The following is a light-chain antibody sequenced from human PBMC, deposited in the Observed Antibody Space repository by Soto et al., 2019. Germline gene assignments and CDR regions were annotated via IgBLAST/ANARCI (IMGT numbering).Light chain of an antibody. CDR1: QTVSGTS. CDR3: QQYSNLWT. J-gene: IGKJ1*01. Sequence: EIVLTQSPGTLSLSPGERATLSCRASQTVSGTSLAWYQKKPGQAPRLLIYGASSRATGVPDRFSGSGSGTDFTLSISRLEPEDFAVYYCQQYSNLWTFGQGTKVDIK. CDR2: GAS. V-gene: IGKV3-20*01.